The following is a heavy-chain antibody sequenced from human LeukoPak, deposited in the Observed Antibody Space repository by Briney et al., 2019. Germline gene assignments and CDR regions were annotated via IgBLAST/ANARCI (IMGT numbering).Heavy chain of an antibody. CDR1: GGSISSYY. CDR3: ARANYYYDSSGYYYNDAFDI. CDR2: IYYSGST. J-gene: IGHJ3*02. V-gene: IGHV4-59*01. Sequence: SETLSLTCTVSGGSISSYYWSWIRQPPGKGLEWIGYIYYSGSTNYNPSLKSRVTISVDTSKNQFSLKLSSVTAADTAVYYCARANYYYDSSGYYYNDAFDIWGQGTMVTVSS. D-gene: IGHD3-22*01.